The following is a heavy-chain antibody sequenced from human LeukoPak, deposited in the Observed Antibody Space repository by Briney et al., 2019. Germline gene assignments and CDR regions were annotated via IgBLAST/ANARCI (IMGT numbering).Heavy chain of an antibody. CDR2: IYYSGST. D-gene: IGHD4-23*01. CDR3: ARDVTMVVMGAFDI. V-gene: IGHV4-59*01. CDR1: GGSISSYY. J-gene: IGHJ3*02. Sequence: KTSETLSLTCTVSGGSISSYYWSWIRQPPGKGLEWIGYIYYSGSTNYNPSLKSRVTISVDTSKNQFSLKLSSVTAADTAVYYCARDVTMVVMGAFDIWGQGTMVTVSS.